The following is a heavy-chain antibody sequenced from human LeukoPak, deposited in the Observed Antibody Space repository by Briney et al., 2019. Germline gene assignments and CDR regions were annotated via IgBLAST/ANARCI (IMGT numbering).Heavy chain of an antibody. V-gene: IGHV3-53*01. CDR1: GFTVSSNY. J-gene: IGHJ6*02. Sequence: GGSLRLSCAASGFTVSSNYMSWVRQAPGKGLEWVSVIYSGGSTYYADSVKGRFTISRDNSKNTLYLQMNSLRAEDTAVYYCARSRDIVVVPAAMLYYYGMDVWGQGTTVTVSS. CDR3: ARSRDIVVVPAAMLYYYGMDV. CDR2: IYSGGST. D-gene: IGHD2-2*01.